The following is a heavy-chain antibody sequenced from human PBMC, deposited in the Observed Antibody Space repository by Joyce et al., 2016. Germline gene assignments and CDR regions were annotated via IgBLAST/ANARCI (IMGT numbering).Heavy chain of an antibody. Sequence: QVQLQESGPGLVQPSQTLSLTCTVSGESFSSGDFYCTWIRQPAGKGLEWIGRIYKNGATTYSPSLKSRVAISLDTAKTHFSLRLSSVTAAYSAVYYCARGLCGINCSGRNWFDPWGQGALVTVSS. CDR2: IYKNGAT. CDR3: ARGLCGINCSGRNWFDP. CDR1: GESFSSGDFY. D-gene: IGHD2-21*01. V-gene: IGHV4-61*02. J-gene: IGHJ5*02.